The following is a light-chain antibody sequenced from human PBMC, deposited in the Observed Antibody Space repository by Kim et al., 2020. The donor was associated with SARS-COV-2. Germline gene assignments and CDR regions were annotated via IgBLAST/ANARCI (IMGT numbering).Light chain of an antibody. CDR2: DVT. Sequence: QSALTQPASLSGSPGESITISCSGSSSDIGGYNYVSWYQQHPGKAPKLMIYDVTKRPSGVSDRFSGSKSANMASLTIFGLQAEDEADYYCSSYTTTSAVVFGGGTKVTVL. V-gene: IGLV2-14*03. CDR3: SSYTTTSAVV. J-gene: IGLJ2*01. CDR1: SSDIGGYNY.